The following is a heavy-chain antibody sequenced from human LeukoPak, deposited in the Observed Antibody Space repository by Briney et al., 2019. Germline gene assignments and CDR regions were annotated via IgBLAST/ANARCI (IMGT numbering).Heavy chain of an antibody. V-gene: IGHV3-21*01. CDR2: ISSGSSAI. CDR3: ARGHTAVTRHFDF. CDR1: GFTFTTYS. Sequence: GGSLRLSCEASGFTFTTYSMTWVRQAPGKGLEWVSIISSGSSAIFSADALKGRFTISRDDAKNLLYLDMNSLRAEDTALYYCARGHTAVTRHFDFWGQGTLVTVSS. D-gene: IGHD4-17*01. J-gene: IGHJ4*02.